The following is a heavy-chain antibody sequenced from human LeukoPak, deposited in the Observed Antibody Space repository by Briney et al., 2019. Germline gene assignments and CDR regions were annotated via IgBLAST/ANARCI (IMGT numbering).Heavy chain of an antibody. D-gene: IGHD2-2*01. V-gene: IGHV3-21*01. J-gene: IGHJ4*02. CDR3: AREYCSSTSCYAEYYFDY. CDR1: GFTFSSYS. CDR2: ISSSSSYI. Sequence: PGTSLRLSCAASGFTFSSYSMNWVRQAPGKGLEWVSSISSSSSYIYYADSVKGRFTISRDNAKNSLYLQMNSLRAEDTAVYYCAREYCSSTSCYAEYYFDYWGQGTLVTVSS.